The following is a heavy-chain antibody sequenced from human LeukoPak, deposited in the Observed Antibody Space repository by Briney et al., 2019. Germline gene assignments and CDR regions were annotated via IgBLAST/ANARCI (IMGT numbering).Heavy chain of an antibody. Sequence: SETLSLTCAVYGGSFSGYYWSWIRQPPGKGLEWIGEINHSGSATYNPSLKSRVTISVDTSKNQFSLKLSSVTAADTAVYYCAGEGHYYDSSGYYYGGEDYWGQGTLVTVSS. CDR3: AGEGHYYDSSGYYYGGEDY. CDR2: INHSGSA. V-gene: IGHV4-34*01. CDR1: GGSFSGYY. D-gene: IGHD3-22*01. J-gene: IGHJ4*02.